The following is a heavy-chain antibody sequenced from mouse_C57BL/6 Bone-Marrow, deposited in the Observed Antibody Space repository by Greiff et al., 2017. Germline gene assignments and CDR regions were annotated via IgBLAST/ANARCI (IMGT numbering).Heavy chain of an antibody. D-gene: IGHD2-3*01. Sequence: QVQLKQSGAELVRPGASVTLSCKASGYTFTDYEMHWVKQTPVHGLEWIGAIDPETGGTAYNQKFKGKAILTADKSSSTAYMELRSLTSEDSAVYYCTRSHDGYYVSFAYWGQGTLVTVSA. J-gene: IGHJ3*01. CDR1: GYTFTDYE. CDR3: TRSHDGYYVSFAY. CDR2: IDPETGGT. V-gene: IGHV1-15*01.